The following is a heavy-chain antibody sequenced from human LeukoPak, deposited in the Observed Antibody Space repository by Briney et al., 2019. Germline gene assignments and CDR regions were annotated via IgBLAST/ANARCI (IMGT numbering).Heavy chain of an antibody. V-gene: IGHV5-51*01. Sequence: GESLKISCKCSGYSFTHSWIGWVRQTPGEGLEWMGNINPGDSETRYRPSFRGHVTISADKSINTAYLQWTSLKASDTAVYYCARRYDSWSGFYGGAFDVWGQGTMVTVSS. CDR2: INPGDSET. CDR1: GYSFTHSW. J-gene: IGHJ3*01. CDR3: ARRYDSWSGFYGGAFDV. D-gene: IGHD3-3*01.